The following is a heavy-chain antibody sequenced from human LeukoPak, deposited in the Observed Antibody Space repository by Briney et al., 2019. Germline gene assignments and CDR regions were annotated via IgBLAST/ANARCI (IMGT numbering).Heavy chain of an antibody. CDR1: GGSFSGYY. D-gene: IGHD6-19*01. V-gene: IGHV4-34*01. Sequence: PSETLSLTCAVYGGSFSGYYWSWIRQPPGKGLEWIGEINHSGSTNYNPSLKSRVTISVDTSKNQFSLKLSSVTAADTAVYYCARGRIAVAVPADYWGQGTLVTVSS. J-gene: IGHJ4*02. CDR2: INHSGST. CDR3: ARGRIAVAVPADY.